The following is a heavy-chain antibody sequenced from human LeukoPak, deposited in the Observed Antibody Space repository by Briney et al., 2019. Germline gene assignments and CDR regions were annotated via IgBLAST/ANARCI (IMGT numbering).Heavy chain of an antibody. CDR2: TRSKPYSYTT. CDR3: VRSATASTTGAI. CDR1: GFTFSDHS. Sequence: GGSLRLSGATSGFTFSDHSMDWVRQAPGKGLEWVGRTRSKPYSYTTQYAASVKGRFTISRDDSKNSLYLQMNSLKPEDTAVYYCVRSATASTTGAIWGQGTMVTVSS. V-gene: IGHV3-72*01. D-gene: IGHD4-17*01. J-gene: IGHJ3*02.